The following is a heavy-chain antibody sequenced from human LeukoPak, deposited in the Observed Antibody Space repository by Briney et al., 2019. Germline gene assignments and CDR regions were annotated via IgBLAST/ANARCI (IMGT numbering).Heavy chain of an antibody. CDR1: GYTFTSYG. V-gene: IGHV1-18*04. D-gene: IGHD5-18*01. CDR3: AREKVWGYSYRDGPYYGMDV. CDR2: IGAYNGNT. Sequence: ASVKVSCKASGYTFTSYGISWVRQAPGQGLEWMGWIGAYNGNTNYAQKLQGRVTMTTDTSTSTAYMELRSLRSDDTAVYYCAREKVWGYSYRDGPYYGMDVWGKGTTVTVSS. J-gene: IGHJ6*04.